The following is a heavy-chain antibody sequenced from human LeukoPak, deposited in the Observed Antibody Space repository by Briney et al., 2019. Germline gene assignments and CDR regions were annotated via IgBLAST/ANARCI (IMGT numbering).Heavy chain of an antibody. CDR2: FDPEDGET. V-gene: IGHV1-24*01. CDR3: ATGGSLGRDPKDY. D-gene: IGHD1-26*01. CDR1: GYTLTELS. J-gene: IGHJ4*02. Sequence: GASVKVSCKVSGYTLTELSMHWVRQAPGKGLEWMGGFDPEDGETIYAQRFQGRVTMTEDTSTDTAYMELSSLRSEDTAVYYCATGGSLGRDPKDYWGQGTLVAVSS.